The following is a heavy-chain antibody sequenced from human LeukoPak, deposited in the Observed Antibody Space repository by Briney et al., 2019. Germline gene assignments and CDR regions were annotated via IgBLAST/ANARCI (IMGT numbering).Heavy chain of an antibody. Sequence: GGSLRLSCTASGFTFGDYAMSWFRQAPGKGLEWVSYISSSSSTIYYADSVKGRFTISRDNAKNSLYLQMNSLRAEDTAVYYCARVIMTTVTKGGNYWGQGTLVTVSS. J-gene: IGHJ4*02. CDR3: ARVIMTTVTKGGNY. V-gene: IGHV3-48*01. D-gene: IGHD4-17*01. CDR1: GFTFGDYA. CDR2: ISSSSSTI.